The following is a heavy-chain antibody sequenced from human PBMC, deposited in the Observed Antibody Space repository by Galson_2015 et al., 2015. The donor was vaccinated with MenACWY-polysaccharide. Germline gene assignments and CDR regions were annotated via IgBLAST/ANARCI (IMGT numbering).Heavy chain of an antibody. J-gene: IGHJ3*02. CDR2: IIPILGNP. CDR3: ARDKGILQLDVFDI. D-gene: IGHD4-11*01. CDR1: GGTFHSYN. V-gene: IGHV1-69*08. Sequence: VKVSCKASGGTFHSYNIYWVRQAPGQGLEWMGRIIPILGNPNYAQKFQGRVTITADKSSNTVYMELSSLRSEDTAIYYCARDKGILQLDVFDIWGQGTLVTVSS.